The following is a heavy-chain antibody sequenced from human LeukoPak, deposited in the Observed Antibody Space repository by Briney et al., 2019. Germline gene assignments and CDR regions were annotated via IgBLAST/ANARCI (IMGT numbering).Heavy chain of an antibody. Sequence: GGSLRLSCAASGFTFSTYWMSWVRQAPGKGLEWVANIKQDGSEKYYVDSVKGRFTISRDNAKSSLYLQMNSLRAEDTAMYYCARDSAGNDYWGQGTLVTVSS. CDR2: IKQDGSEK. D-gene: IGHD6-13*01. V-gene: IGHV3-7*01. CDR1: GFTFSTYW. CDR3: ARDSAGNDY. J-gene: IGHJ4*02.